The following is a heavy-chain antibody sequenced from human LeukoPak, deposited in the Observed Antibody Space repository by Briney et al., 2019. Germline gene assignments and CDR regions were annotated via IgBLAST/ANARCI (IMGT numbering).Heavy chain of an antibody. V-gene: IGHV4-39*07. CDR1: GGSISSGGCY. CDR3: ARVPPLRRIAARVNWFDP. CDR2: INHSGST. Sequence: SETLSLTCTVSGGSISSGGCYWSWIRQPPGKGLEWIGEINHSGSTNYNPSLKSRVAISVDTSKNQFSLKLSSVTAADTAVYYCARVPPLRRIAARVNWFDPWGQGTLVTVSS. J-gene: IGHJ5*02. D-gene: IGHD6-6*01.